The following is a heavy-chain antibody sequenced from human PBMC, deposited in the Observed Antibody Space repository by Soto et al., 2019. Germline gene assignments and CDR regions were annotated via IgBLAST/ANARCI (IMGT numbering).Heavy chain of an antibody. CDR2: INSGNGNT. D-gene: IGHD1-26*01. V-gene: IGHV1-3*01. CDR1: GYTFTAYA. Sequence: ASVKVSCKASGYTFTAYAISWVRQAPAQRLEWVGWINSGNGNTKYSQTFQGRVTITRDTSASTAYMELSSLRSEDTAVYYCARVGQWGGMDVWGQGTTVTVSS. J-gene: IGHJ6*02. CDR3: ARVGQWGGMDV.